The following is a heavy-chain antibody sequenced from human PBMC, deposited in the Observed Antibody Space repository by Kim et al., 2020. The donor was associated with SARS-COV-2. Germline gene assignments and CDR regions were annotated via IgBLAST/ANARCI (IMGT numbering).Heavy chain of an antibody. CDR2: N. J-gene: IGHJ5*02. Sequence: NDYAVSVKSRITINPDTSKNQFSLQLNSVTPEDTAVYYCARGWLRGRFDPWGQGTLVTVSS. V-gene: IGHV6-1*01. CDR3: ARGWLRGRFDP. D-gene: IGHD3-10*01.